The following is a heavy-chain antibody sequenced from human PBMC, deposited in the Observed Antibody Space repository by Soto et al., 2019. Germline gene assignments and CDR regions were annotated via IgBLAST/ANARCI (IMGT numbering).Heavy chain of an antibody. J-gene: IGHJ4*02. D-gene: IGHD2-15*01. Sequence: QVQLVQSGAEVKKPGASVKVSCKASGYTFSSYGISWVRQGPGQGLEWMGWISVYNGNKMYAQKFKGRVTMTTDTSTSTAYMELRSLRSDDTAGYYCARDCSGGSCSTAYWGQGTLVTVSS. V-gene: IGHV1-18*01. CDR2: ISVYNGNK. CDR3: ARDCSGGSCSTAY. CDR1: GYTFSSYG.